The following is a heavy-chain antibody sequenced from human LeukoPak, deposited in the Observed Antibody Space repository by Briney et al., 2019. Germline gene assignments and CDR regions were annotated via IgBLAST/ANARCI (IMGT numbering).Heavy chain of an antibody. CDR1: GYTFTSYG. J-gene: IGHJ4*02. V-gene: IGHV1-18*01. CDR2: ISAYNGNT. D-gene: IGHD4-17*01. Sequence: ASVKVSCKASGYTFTSYGISWVRQAPGQGLEWMGWISAYNGNTNYAQKLQGRVTTTTDTSTSTAYMELRSLRSDDTAVYYCARDFDPSTVTTPLPFDYWGQGTLVTVSS. CDR3: ARDFDPSTVTTPLPFDY.